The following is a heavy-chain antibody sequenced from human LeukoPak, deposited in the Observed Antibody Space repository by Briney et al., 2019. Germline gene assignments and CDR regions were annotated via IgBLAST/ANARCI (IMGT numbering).Heavy chain of an antibody. J-gene: IGHJ4*02. V-gene: IGHV1-69*04. CDR1: GGTFSSYA. CDR3: AREILDYYDSSGPRYNY. D-gene: IGHD3-22*01. Sequence: EASVKVSCKASGGTFSSYAISWVRQAPGQGLEWMGRIIPILGIANYAQKFQGRVTITADKSTSTAYMELSSLRSEDTAVYYCAREILDYYDSSGPRYNYWGQGTLVTVSS. CDR2: IIPILGIA.